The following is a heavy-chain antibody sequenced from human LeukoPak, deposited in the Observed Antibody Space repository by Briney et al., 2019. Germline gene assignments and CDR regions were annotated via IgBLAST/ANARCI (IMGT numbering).Heavy chain of an antibody. V-gene: IGHV4-34*01. D-gene: IGHD1-7*01. CDR3: ARSAGTSTRYYYYYYGMDV. Sequence: SETLSLTCAVYGGSFSGYYWSWIRQPPGKGLEWIGEINHSGSTNYNPSLKSRVSISVDTSKKQFSLKLSSVTAADTAVYYCARSAGTSTRYYYYYYGMDVWGQGTTVTVSS. CDR2: INHSGST. CDR1: GGSFSGYY. J-gene: IGHJ6*02.